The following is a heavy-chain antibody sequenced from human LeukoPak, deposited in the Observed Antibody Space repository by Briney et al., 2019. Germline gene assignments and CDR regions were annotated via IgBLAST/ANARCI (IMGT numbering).Heavy chain of an antibody. J-gene: IGHJ6*03. D-gene: IGHD5-18*01. CDR3: ARAGRGYNYGFVPSEVDYYYYYMDV. CDR1: GYTFTSYG. V-gene: IGHV1-18*01. Sequence: ASVKVSCKASGYTFTSYGISWVRQAPGQGLEWMGWISAYNGNTNYAQKLQGRVTMTTDTSTSTAYMELRSLRSDDTAVYYCARAGRGYNYGFVPSEVDYYYYYMDVWGKGNTVTVSS. CDR2: ISAYNGNT.